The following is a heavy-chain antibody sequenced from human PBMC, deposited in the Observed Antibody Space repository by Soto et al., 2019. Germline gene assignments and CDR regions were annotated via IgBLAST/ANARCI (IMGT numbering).Heavy chain of an antibody. Sequence: QVQLQESGPGLVKPSQTLSLTCTVSGGSISSGGYYWSWIRQHPGKGLEWIGSIYYSGSTYYNPSLKSRVTISVDTSKNQFSLKLSSVTAADTAVYYCARVLRVVVPAAKLDYYYMDVWGKGTTVTVSS. CDR2: IYYSGST. V-gene: IGHV4-31*03. D-gene: IGHD2-2*01. CDR3: ARVLRVVVPAAKLDYYYMDV. CDR1: GGSISSGGYY. J-gene: IGHJ6*03.